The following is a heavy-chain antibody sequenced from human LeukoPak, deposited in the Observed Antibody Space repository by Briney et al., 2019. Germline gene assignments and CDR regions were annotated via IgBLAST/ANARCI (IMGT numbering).Heavy chain of an antibody. CDR1: GFTFSSYS. D-gene: IGHD7-27*01. CDR3: ARRDTGNWYFDL. J-gene: IGHJ2*01. Sequence: PGGSLRLSCAASGFTFSSYSMNWVRQVPGKGLEWVSVIYGDGSTYYADSVKGKFTISRDTSKNTLFLQMNSLRAEDTAVYYCARRDTGNWYFDLWGRGTLVTVSS. CDR2: IYGDGST. V-gene: IGHV3-66*04.